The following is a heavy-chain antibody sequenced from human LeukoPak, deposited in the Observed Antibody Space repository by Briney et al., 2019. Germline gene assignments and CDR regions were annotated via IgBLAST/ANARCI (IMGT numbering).Heavy chain of an antibody. Sequence: LGGSLRLSCAASGFTVSSNYMSWVRQAPGKGLEWVSVIYSGGSTYYADSVKGRFTISRDNSKNTLYLQMNSLRAEDTAVYYCARNSDYYCLDFWGQGTLVTVSS. CDR2: IYSGGST. V-gene: IGHV3-53*01. CDR1: GFTVSSNY. J-gene: IGHJ4*02. D-gene: IGHD3-22*01. CDR3: ARNSDYYCLDF.